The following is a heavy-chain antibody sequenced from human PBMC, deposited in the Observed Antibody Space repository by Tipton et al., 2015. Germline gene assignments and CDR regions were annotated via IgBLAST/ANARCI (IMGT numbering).Heavy chain of an antibody. J-gene: IGHJ5*02. V-gene: IGHV4-59*01. Sequence: TLSLTCTVSGGSISSYYWRWIRQPPGKGLEWIGSIYHSGSTNYNPSLKSRVSISVDTSKNQFSLKLSSVTAADTAVYYCARLRETYGSDSDNWFDPWGQGTLVTVSS. CDR3: ARLRETYGSDSDNWFDP. D-gene: IGHD3-10*01. CDR2: IYHSGST. CDR1: GGSISSYY.